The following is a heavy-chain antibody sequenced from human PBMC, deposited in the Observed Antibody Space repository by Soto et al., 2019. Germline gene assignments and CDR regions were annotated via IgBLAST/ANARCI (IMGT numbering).Heavy chain of an antibody. D-gene: IGHD1-20*01. V-gene: IGHV1-69*06. J-gene: IGHJ5*02. Sequence: SVKVSCKASGGTFSSDAFSWVRQAPGQGLEWLGGVIPFFGTANYAQKFQGRVTIIADTSTSTVYMELSSLRSDDTAVYYCARITPSWWFDPWGQGTLVTVSS. CDR1: GGTFSSDA. CDR3: ARITPSWWFDP. CDR2: VIPFFGTA.